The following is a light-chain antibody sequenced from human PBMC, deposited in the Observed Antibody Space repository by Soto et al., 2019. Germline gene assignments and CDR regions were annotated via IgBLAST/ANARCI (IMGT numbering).Light chain of an antibody. Sequence: QSALTQPPSASGSPGQSVTISCTGTSSDVGGYNYVSWYQHHPGKAPKLMIYEVSKRPSGVPDRFSGSKSGNTASLTVSGLQAEDEAECYCSSYAGSNNLGVFGTGTKVTVL. J-gene: IGLJ1*01. CDR3: SSYAGSNNLGV. V-gene: IGLV2-8*01. CDR1: SSDVGGYNY. CDR2: EVS.